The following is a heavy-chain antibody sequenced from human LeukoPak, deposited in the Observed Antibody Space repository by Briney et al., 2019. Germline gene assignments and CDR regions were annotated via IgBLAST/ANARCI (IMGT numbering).Heavy chain of an antibody. D-gene: IGHD6-19*01. V-gene: IGHV4-38-2*01. CDR1: GYSISSGYY. J-gene: IGHJ5*02. CDR2: IYHSGST. CDR3: ARTYSSGSHRAPFDP. Sequence: SETLSLTCAVSGYSISSGYYWGWIRQPPGKGLEWIGSIYHSGSTYYNPSLKSRVTISVDTSKNQFSLKLSSVTAADTAVYYCARTYSSGSHRAPFDPWGQGTLVTVSS.